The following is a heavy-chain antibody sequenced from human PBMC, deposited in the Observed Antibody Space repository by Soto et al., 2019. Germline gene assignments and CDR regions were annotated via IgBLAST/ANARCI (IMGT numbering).Heavy chain of an antibody. V-gene: IGHV1-2*02. D-gene: IGHD5-12*01. CDR2: INPNSGGT. J-gene: IGHJ6*02. CDR3: AREGGGGSGYDYYYYYGMDV. CDR1: GYTFTGYY. Sequence: ASVKVSCKASGYTFTGYYMHWVRQAPGQGLEWMGWINPNSGGTNYAQKFQGSVTMTRDTSIRTAYMELSGLGAGDTPVYYCAREGGGGSGYDYYYYYGMDVWGQGTTVTVS.